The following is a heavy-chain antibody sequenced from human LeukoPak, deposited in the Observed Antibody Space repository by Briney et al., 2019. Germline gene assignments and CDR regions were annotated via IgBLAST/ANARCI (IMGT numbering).Heavy chain of an antibody. CDR2: IYSGGST. D-gene: IGHD6-6*01. CDR1: GFTVSSNY. CDR3: ARHRSSWLIDY. J-gene: IGHJ4*02. V-gene: IGHV3-53*01. Sequence: GGSLRLSCAASGFTVSSNYMSWVRQAPGKGLEWVSVIYSGGSTYYADSVRGRFTISRDNSKNTLYLQMNSLRAEDTAVYYCARHRSSWLIDYWGQGTLVTVSS.